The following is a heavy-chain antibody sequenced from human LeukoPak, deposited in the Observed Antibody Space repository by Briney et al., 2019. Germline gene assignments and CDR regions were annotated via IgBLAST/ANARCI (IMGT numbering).Heavy chain of an antibody. Sequence: PGGSLRLSCAASGFTVSSNYMSWVRQAPGKGLGWVSVIYSGGSTYYADSVKGRFTISRDNSKMTLTLQMNSLRAEDTAVYYCAKRLKRNYYYHYAMDVWGQGTTVTVSS. CDR1: GFTVSSNY. J-gene: IGHJ6*02. CDR2: IYSGGST. V-gene: IGHV3-53*01. D-gene: IGHD3-22*01. CDR3: AKRLKRNYYYHYAMDV.